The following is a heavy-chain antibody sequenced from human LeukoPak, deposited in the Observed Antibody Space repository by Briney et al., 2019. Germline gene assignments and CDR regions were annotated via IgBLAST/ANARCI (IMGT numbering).Heavy chain of an antibody. J-gene: IGHJ4*02. D-gene: IGHD4/OR15-4a*01. CDR3: AKDRGYGEHEPFES. V-gene: IGHV3-21*01. CDR1: GFTFSSYS. Sequence: GGSLRLSCAASGFTFSSYSMNWVRQAPGKGLEWVSSISSSSSYIYYADSVKGRFTISRDNAKNSLYLQMNSLRAEDTAVYYCAKDRGYGEHEPFESWGQGSLVTVSS. CDR2: ISSSSSYI.